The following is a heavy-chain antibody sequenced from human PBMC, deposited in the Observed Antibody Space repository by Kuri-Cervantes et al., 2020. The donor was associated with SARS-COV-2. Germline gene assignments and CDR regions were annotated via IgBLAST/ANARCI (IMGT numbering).Heavy chain of an antibody. V-gene: IGHV1-8*01. CDR3: ARTDLMLAAPDY. D-gene: IGHD2-8*01. Sequence: ASVKVSCKVSGYTLTELSMHWVRQATGQGLEWMGWMNPNSGNTGYAQKFQGRVTMTRNTSISTAYMELSSLRSEDTAVYYCARTDLMLAAPDYWGQGTLVTVSS. CDR2: MNPNSGNT. CDR1: GYTLTELS. J-gene: IGHJ4*02.